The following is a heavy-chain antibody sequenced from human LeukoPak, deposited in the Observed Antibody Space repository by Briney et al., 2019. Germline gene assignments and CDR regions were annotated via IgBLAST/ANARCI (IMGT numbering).Heavy chain of an antibody. J-gene: IGHJ4*02. D-gene: IGHD3-3*01. CDR1: GFTFSSYA. Sequence: GGSLRLSCAASGFTFSSYAMSWVRQAPGKGLEWVSAISGSGGSTYYADSVKGRFTISRDNSKNTLYLQINSLRAEDTAVYYCAVSYYDFWSGPRNDYNFDYWGQGTLVTVSS. CDR3: AVSYYDFWSGPRNDYNFDY. CDR2: ISGSGGST. V-gene: IGHV3-23*01.